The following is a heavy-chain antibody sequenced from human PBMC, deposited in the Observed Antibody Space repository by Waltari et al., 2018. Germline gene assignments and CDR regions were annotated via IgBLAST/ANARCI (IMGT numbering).Heavy chain of an antibody. CDR1: GYTFTSYD. J-gene: IGHJ4*02. D-gene: IGHD6-19*01. CDR3: ARGSSGWWDGYFDY. Sequence: QVQLVQSGAEVKKPGASVKVSCKASGYTFTSYDINWVRQATGQGLEWMGWRNPSSGNTGYAQKFQGRVTITRNTSISTAYMKLSSLRSEDTAVYYCARGSSGWWDGYFDYWGQGTLVTVSS. CDR2: RNPSSGNT. V-gene: IGHV1-8*03.